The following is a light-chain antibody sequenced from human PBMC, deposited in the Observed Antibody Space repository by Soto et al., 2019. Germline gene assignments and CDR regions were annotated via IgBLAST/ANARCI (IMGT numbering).Light chain of an antibody. CDR2: LNSDGSH. Sequence: QAVVTQSPSASASLGASVKLTCTLSSGHSSYAIAWHQQQPEKGPRYLMKLNSDGSHSKGDGIPDRFSGSSSGAERYLTISSLQSEDEADYYCQTWGTGGWYVVFGGGTKVTVL. CDR3: QTWGTGGWYVV. J-gene: IGLJ2*01. V-gene: IGLV4-69*01. CDR1: SGHSSYA.